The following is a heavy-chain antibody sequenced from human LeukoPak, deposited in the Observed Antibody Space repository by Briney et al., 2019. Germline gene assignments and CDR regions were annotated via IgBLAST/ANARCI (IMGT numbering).Heavy chain of an antibody. CDR1: GYTFTSYG. V-gene: IGHV1-69*13. J-gene: IGHJ2*01. Sequence: SVKVSCKASGYTFTSYGISWVRQAPGQGLEWMGGIIPIFGTANYAQKFQGRVTITADESTSTAYMELSSLRSEDTAVYYCARDRDDPPDYWYFDLWGRGTLVTVSS. CDR2: IIPIFGTA. D-gene: IGHD3-10*01. CDR3: ARDRDDPPDYWYFDL.